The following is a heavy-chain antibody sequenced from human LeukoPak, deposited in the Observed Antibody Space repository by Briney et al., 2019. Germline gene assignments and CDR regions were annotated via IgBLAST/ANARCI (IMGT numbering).Heavy chain of an antibody. CDR1: GGSFSDYY. V-gene: IGHV4-34*01. J-gene: IGHJ6*03. Sequence: PETLSLTCVVYGGSFSDYYWSWIRQPPGKGLEWIGEINHSGSTNYNPSLTSRVTISVDTSKNHFSLKLTSVTAADTAVYYCARSVITSPLTYFYYYHMDVWGKGTTVTVSS. CDR3: ARSVITSPLTYFYYYHMDV. D-gene: IGHD3-16*01. CDR2: INHSGST.